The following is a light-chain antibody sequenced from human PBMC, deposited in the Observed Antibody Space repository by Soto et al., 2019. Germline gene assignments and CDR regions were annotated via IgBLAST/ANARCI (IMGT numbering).Light chain of an antibody. Sequence: EIVMTQSPATLSVSPGERATLSFRASQSVSSNLAWYQQKPGQAPSLLIYGASTRATGIPARFSGSGSGTEFTLTISSLQSEDFAVYYCQHYHGWPITFGQGTRLEIK. CDR2: GAS. J-gene: IGKJ5*01. CDR3: QHYHGWPIT. CDR1: QSVSSN. V-gene: IGKV3-15*01.